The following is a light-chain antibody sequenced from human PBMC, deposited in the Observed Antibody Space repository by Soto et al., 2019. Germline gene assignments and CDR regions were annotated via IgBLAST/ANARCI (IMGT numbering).Light chain of an antibody. CDR3: QQRSNWPPSLT. CDR2: DAS. J-gene: IGKJ4*01. Sequence: EIVLTQSPATLSLSPGERATLSCRASQSVSSYLAWYQQKPGQAPRLLIYDASNRATGIPARFSGSWSGTDFDLTISSLEPEDFAVYYCQQRSNWPPSLTFGGGTKVEIK. V-gene: IGKV3-11*01. CDR1: QSVSSY.